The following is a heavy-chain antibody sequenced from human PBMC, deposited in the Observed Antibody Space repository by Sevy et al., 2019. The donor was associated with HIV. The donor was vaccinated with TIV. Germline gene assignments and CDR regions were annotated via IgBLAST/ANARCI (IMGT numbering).Heavy chain of an antibody. D-gene: IGHD6-19*01. Sequence: GGSLRLSCAASEFTFSSYGMSWVRQAPGKGPEWVSGISASGGSTYYADSVKGRFTISRDNSKNTVYLQMNSLRAEDTAVYYCAKEGGSGWYGDWGQGTLVTVSS. CDR2: ISASGGST. V-gene: IGHV3-23*01. CDR3: AKEGGSGWYGD. J-gene: IGHJ4*02. CDR1: EFTFSSYG.